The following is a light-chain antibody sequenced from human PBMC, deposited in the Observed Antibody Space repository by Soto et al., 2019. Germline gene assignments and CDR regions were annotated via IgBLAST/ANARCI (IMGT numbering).Light chain of an antibody. Sequence: QSALTQPPSASGNPGQRLTISCSGSTSNILRNYVYWYRQFPGTAPRLLISMNDQRPSGVPDRFSGSKSGTSASLAISGLRSEDEDDYYCASWDDSLSGYVFGTGTKVTVL. J-gene: IGLJ1*01. V-gene: IGLV1-47*01. CDR1: TSNILRNY. CDR3: ASWDDSLSGYV. CDR2: MND.